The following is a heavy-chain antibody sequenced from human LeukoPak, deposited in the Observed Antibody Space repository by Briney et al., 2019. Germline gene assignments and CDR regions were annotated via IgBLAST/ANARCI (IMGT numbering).Heavy chain of an antibody. Sequence: SETLSLTCAVYGGSFSGYYWSWIRQPPGKGLEWIGEINHSGSTNYNPSLKSRVTISVDTSKNQSSLKLSSVTAADTAVYYCASEGYCSGGSCHQNWFDPWGQGTLVTASS. CDR3: ASEGYCSGGSCHQNWFDP. J-gene: IGHJ5*02. D-gene: IGHD2-15*01. CDR1: GGSFSGYY. V-gene: IGHV4-34*01. CDR2: INHSGST.